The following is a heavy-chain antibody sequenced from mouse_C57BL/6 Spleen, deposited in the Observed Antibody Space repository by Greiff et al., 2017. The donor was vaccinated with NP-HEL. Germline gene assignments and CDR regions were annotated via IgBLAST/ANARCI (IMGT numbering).Heavy chain of an antibody. V-gene: IGHV5-9-1*02. CDR2: ISSGGAYI. CDR1: GFTFSSYA. Sequence: EVQLQESGEGLVKPGGSLKLSCAASGFTFSSYAMSWVRQTPEKRLEWVAYISSGGAYIYYADTVKGLFTISRDNARNTLYLQMSSLKSEDTAMYYCTRGPLAMDYWGQGTSVTVSS. CDR3: TRGPLAMDY. J-gene: IGHJ4*01.